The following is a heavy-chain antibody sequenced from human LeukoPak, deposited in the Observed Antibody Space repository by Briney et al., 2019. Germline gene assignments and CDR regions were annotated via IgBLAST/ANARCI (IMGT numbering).Heavy chain of an antibody. CDR1: GGSFSGYY. D-gene: IGHD6-19*01. V-gene: IGHV4-34*01. J-gene: IGHJ4*02. CDR2: INHSGST. Sequence: PSETLSLTCAVYGGSFSGYYWSWIRQPPGKGLEWIGEINHSGSTNYNPSLKSRVTISEDTSKNQFSLKLSSVTAADTAVYYCARPGYSSGWYGYWGQGTLVTVSS. CDR3: ARPGYSSGWYGY.